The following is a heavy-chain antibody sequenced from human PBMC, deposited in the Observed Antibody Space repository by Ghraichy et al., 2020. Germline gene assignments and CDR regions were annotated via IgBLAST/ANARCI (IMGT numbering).Heavy chain of an antibody. CDR3: ARRRIVVVPAAMGGHWFDP. Sequence: SETLSLTCTVSGGSISSSSYYWGWIRQPPGKGLEWIGSIYYSGSTYYNPSLESRVTISVDTSKNQFSLKLSSVTAADTAVYYCARRRIVVVPAAMGGHWFDPWGQGTLVTVSS. V-gene: IGHV4-39*01. J-gene: IGHJ5*02. D-gene: IGHD2-2*01. CDR1: GGSISSSSYY. CDR2: IYYSGST.